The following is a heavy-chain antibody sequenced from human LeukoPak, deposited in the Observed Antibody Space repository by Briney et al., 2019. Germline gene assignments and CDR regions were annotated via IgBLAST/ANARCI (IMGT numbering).Heavy chain of an antibody. CDR3: TRARWDIVVVPAAITVKNYYYYGMDV. Sequence: SQTLSLTCAISGDSVSSNSAAWNWIGQSPSRGLEWLGRTYYRSKWYNDYAVSVKSRITINPDTSKNQFSLQLNSVTPEDTAVYYCTRARWDIVVVPAAITVKNYYYYGMDVWGQGTTVTVSS. V-gene: IGHV6-1*01. CDR2: TYYRSKWYN. J-gene: IGHJ6*02. D-gene: IGHD2-2*02. CDR1: GDSVSSNSAA.